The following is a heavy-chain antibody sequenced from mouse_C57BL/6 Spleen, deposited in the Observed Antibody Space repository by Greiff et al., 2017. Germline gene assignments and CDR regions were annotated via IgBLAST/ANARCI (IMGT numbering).Heavy chain of an antibody. V-gene: IGHV14-1*01. D-gene: IGHD2-12*01. CDR2: IDPEDGDT. CDR3: TTYESAWFAY. Sequence: VQLQQSGAELVRPGASVKLSCTASGFNIKDYYMHWVKQRPEQGLEWIGRIDPEDGDTEYAPKFQGKATMTAYTSSNTAYLQLSSLTSEDTAVYYCTTYESAWFAYWGQGTLVTVSA. J-gene: IGHJ3*01. CDR1: GFNIKDYY.